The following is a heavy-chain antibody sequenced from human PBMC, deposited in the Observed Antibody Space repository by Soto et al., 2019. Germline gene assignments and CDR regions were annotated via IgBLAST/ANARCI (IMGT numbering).Heavy chain of an antibody. CDR3: ASRKSSPYFDY. J-gene: IGHJ4*02. CDR1: GGYISSGDYY. CDR2: IYYSGSP. D-gene: IGHD3-10*01. Sequence: SETLSLTCTVAGGYISSGDYYWSWIRQPPGKGLEWIGSIYYSGSPYYNPSLKSRVTISVDTSKNQFSLKLSSVTAADTAVYYCASRKSSPYFDYWGQGTLVTVSS. V-gene: IGHV4-30-4*01.